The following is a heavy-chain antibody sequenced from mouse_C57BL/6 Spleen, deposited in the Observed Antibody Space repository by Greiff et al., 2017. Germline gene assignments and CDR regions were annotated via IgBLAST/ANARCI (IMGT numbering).Heavy chain of an antibody. J-gene: IGHJ2*01. CDR2: ISAGGSYT. V-gene: IGHV5-4*01. CDR1: GFTFSRYA. D-gene: IGHD1-1*01. Sequence: DVKLVESGGGLVKPGGSLKLSCAASGFTFSRYAMSWVRQTPEKRLEWVATISAGGSYTYYPDNVKGRFTISRDNAKNNLYLQMSHLTSEDTAMYYCARDRYYGSSFYFDYWGQGTTLTVSS. CDR3: ARDRYYGSSFYFDY.